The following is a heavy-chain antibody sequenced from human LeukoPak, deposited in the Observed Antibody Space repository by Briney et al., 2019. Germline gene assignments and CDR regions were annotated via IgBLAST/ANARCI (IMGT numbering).Heavy chain of an antibody. D-gene: IGHD6-19*01. CDR1: GFTFSSYA. CDR2: LSGSGTNT. J-gene: IGHJ4*02. Sequence: GGSLRLSCAASGFTFSSYAMSWVRQAPGKGLEWVSGLSGSGTNTYYADSVKGRFTISRDNPKNTLFLQMTSLRAEDTAVYYCAKESQSSGWSPSGYWGQGTQVTVSS. V-gene: IGHV3-23*01. CDR3: AKESQSSGWSPSGY.